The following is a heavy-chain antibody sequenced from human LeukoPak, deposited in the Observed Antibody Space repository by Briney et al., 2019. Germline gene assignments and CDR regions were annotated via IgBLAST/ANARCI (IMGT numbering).Heavy chain of an antibody. CDR1: GYTFTSYG. CDR2: ISAYNGNT. CDR3: ARKFGYSSSWSTFDY. V-gene: IGHV1-18*01. D-gene: IGHD6-13*01. J-gene: IGHJ4*02. Sequence: ASVKVSCKASGYTFTSYGISWVRQAPGQGLEWIGWISAYNGNTNYAQKLQGRVTMTTDTSTSTAYLELRSLRSDDTAVYYCARKFGYSSSWSTFDYWGQGTLVTVSS.